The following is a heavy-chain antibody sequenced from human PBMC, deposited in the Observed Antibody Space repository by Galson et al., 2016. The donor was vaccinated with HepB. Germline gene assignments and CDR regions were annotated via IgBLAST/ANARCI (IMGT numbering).Heavy chain of an antibody. CDR2: IHGFSGTA. D-gene: IGHD7-27*01. V-gene: IGHV1-69*13. J-gene: IGHJ2*01. Sequence: SVKVSCKVSGYRLSELSMHWVRQAPGQGLEWVAGIHGFSGTANYAQKLQGRVTITADESTSTAYMELSNLRSEDTAIYFCARDHRPLTGTYWYFDVWGRGTLVTVSS. CDR3: ARDHRPLTGTYWYFDV. CDR1: GYRLSELS.